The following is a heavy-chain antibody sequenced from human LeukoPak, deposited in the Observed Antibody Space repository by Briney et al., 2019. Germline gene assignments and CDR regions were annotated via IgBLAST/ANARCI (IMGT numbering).Heavy chain of an antibody. D-gene: IGHD3-22*01. CDR2: ISSSSSTI. CDR3: AREMAHYFDSSGYSF. Sequence: GGSLRLSCAASGFTFSSSSMNWVRQAPGKGLEWVSYISSSSSTIHYAESVKGRFTISRDNAKNSLYLQMNSLRGEDTAVYYCAREMAHYFDSSGYSFWGQGTLVTVSS. J-gene: IGHJ4*02. V-gene: IGHV3-48*04. CDR1: GFTFSSSS.